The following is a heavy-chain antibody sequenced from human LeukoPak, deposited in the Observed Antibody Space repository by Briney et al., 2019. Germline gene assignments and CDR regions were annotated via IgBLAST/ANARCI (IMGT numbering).Heavy chain of an antibody. CDR3: AILPCYYNSSDHAL. J-gene: IGHJ4*02. V-gene: IGHV1-8*02. Sequence: GASVKVSCKASGYTFNSYDINWVRQATGQGLEWVGWMNPHSGNKAYAQRFQGRVSLTRNTSISTAYMELSSLRSEDTALYHCAILPCYYNSSDHALWGQGTLVTVSS. CDR1: GYTFNSYD. D-gene: IGHD3-22*01. CDR2: MNPHSGNK.